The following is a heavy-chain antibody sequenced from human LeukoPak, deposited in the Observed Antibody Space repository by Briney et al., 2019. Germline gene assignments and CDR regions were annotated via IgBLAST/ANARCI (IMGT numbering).Heavy chain of an antibody. CDR2: INWNGGST. V-gene: IGHV3-20*04. CDR1: GFTFDDYG. CDR3: ARDRGGGGSYSDAFDI. Sequence: GGSLRLSCAASGFTFDDYGMSWVRQAPGKGLEWVSGINWNGGSTGYADSVKGRFTISRDNAKNSLYLQMNSLRAEDTALYYRARDRGGGGSYSDAFDIWGQGTMVTVSS. D-gene: IGHD1-26*01. J-gene: IGHJ3*02.